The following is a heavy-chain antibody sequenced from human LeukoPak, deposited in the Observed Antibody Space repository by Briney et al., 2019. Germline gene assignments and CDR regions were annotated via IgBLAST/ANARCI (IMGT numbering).Heavy chain of an antibody. CDR1: GGSISSYY. J-gene: IGHJ4*02. CDR3: ARGGYYYGSGSYYPFDY. V-gene: IGHV4-59*01. D-gene: IGHD3-10*01. CDR2: IYYSGST. Sequence: PSETLSLTCTVSGGSISSYYWSWIRQPPGKGLEWIGYIYYSGSTNYNPSLKSRVTISVDTSKNQFSLKLSSVTAADTAVYYCARGGYYYGSGSYYPFDYWGQGTLVTVSS.